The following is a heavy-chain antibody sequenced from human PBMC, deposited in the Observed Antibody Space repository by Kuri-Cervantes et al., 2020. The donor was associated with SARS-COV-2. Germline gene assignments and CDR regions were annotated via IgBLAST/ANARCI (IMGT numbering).Heavy chain of an antibody. CDR3: ARDLAPVVVGLGGWFDP. J-gene: IGHJ5*02. CDR2: INPSGGST. V-gene: IGHV1-46*01. D-gene: IGHD2-15*01. Sequence: ASVKVSCKASGYTFTGYYMHWARQAPGQGLEWMGIINPSGGSTSYAQKFQGRVTMTRDTSTSTVYMELSSLRSEDTAVYYCARDLAPVVVGLGGWFDPWGQGTLVTVSS. CDR1: GYTFTGYY.